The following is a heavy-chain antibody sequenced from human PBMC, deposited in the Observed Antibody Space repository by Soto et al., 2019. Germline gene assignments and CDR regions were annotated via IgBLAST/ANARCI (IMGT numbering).Heavy chain of an antibody. CDR1: GGSISSGGYY. D-gene: IGHD2-21*01. J-gene: IGHJ4*02. Sequence: QVQLQESGPGLVKPSQTLSLTCTVSGGSISSGGYYWSWIRQHPGKGLEWIGYIYYSGSTYYNPSLKSRVTISVDTSKNQSSLKLSSVTAADTAVYYCATGYEIATISTHFDYWGQGTLVTVSS. CDR2: IYYSGST. CDR3: ATGYEIATISTHFDY. V-gene: IGHV4-31*03.